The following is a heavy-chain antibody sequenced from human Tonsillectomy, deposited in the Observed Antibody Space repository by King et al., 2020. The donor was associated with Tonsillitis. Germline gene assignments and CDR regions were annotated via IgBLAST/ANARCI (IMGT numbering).Heavy chain of an antibody. CDR3: ARVPTGGYYYMDV. D-gene: IGHD3-16*01. CDR2: IYPGDSDT. Sequence: VQLVQSGAEVKKPGESLKISCQGSGYSFTNYWIGWVRQMPGKGLEWMGIIYPGDSDTRYSPSFQGQVTISADTSISTAFLQWSSLRASDTAMYYCARVPTGGYYYMDVWGKGTPVTVSS. CDR1: GYSFTNYW. J-gene: IGHJ6*03. V-gene: IGHV5-51*01.